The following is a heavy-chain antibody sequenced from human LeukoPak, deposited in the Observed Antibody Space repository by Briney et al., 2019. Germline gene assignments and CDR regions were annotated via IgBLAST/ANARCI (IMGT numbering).Heavy chain of an antibody. V-gene: IGHV3-11*04. D-gene: IGHD2-2*01. CDR3: ARVGRGYCSSTSCYGDY. Sequence: GGSLRLSCAASGFTFSDYYMGWVRQAPGKGLECVSYISLRGSTIYYADSVKGRFTISRDNAKNSLYLQMNSLRAEDTAVYYCARVGRGYCSSTSCYGDYWGQGTLVTVSS. CDR1: GFTFSDYY. CDR2: ISLRGSTI. J-gene: IGHJ4*02.